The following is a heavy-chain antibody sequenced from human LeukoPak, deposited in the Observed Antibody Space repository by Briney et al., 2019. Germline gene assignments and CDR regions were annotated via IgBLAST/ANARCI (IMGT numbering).Heavy chain of an antibody. J-gene: IGHJ4*02. Sequence: GGSLRLSCAASGFTFSSSGMTWVRQVPGKGLEWVASISGSGSNTYYTDSAKGRFTVSRDNSKNTLYLQMNSLRAEDTAVYRRAKDQRPAGGYGFFDHWGQGALVTVSA. V-gene: IGHV3-23*01. CDR2: ISGSGSNT. D-gene: IGHD3-10*01. CDR1: GFTFSSSG. CDR3: AKDQRPAGGYGFFDH.